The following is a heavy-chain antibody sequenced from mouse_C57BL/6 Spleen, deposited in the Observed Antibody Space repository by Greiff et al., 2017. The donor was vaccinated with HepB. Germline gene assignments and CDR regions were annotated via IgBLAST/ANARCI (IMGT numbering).Heavy chain of an antibody. CDR2: ISYDGSN. J-gene: IGHJ3*01. Sequence: EVQLVESGPGLVKPSQSLSLTCSVTGYSITSGYYWNWIRQFPGNKLEWMGYISYDGSNNYNPSLKNRISITRDTSKNQFFLKLNSVTTEDTATYYCARHYTGFAYWGQGTLVTVSA. CDR3: ARHYTGFAY. V-gene: IGHV3-6*01. D-gene: IGHD2-12*01. CDR1: GYSITSGYY.